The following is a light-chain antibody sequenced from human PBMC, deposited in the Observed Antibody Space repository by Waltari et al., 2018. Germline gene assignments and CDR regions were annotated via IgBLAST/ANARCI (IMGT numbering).Light chain of an antibody. CDR3: QQYDQWPWT. CDR2: GAS. Sequence: EIVMTQSPSTLSVSPGGRATLSCRASQSVRSSLAWYQQKLGQAPRLLIYGASTRASGVPARFSGRGSGAEFTLTISSLQSEDFAVYYCQQYDQWPWTFGQGTKVEIK. V-gene: IGKV3-15*01. J-gene: IGKJ1*01. CDR1: QSVRSS.